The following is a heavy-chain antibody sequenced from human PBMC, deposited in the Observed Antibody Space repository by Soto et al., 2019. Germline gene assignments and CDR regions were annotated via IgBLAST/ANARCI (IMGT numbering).Heavy chain of an antibody. J-gene: IGHJ4*02. Sequence: QLQLQESGPGLVKPSETLSLTCTVSGGSISSSSYYWGWIRQPPGKGLEWIGSIYYSGSSYYNPSLKSRVTIYVDTSKNQFSLKLSSVTAADTAVYYCARHDYDIVTGYCFDYWGQGTLVTVSS. D-gene: IGHD3-9*01. CDR2: IYYSGSS. CDR1: GGSISSSSYY. V-gene: IGHV4-39*01. CDR3: ARHDYDIVTGYCFDY.